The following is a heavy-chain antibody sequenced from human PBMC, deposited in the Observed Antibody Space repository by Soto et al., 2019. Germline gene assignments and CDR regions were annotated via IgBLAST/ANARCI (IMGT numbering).Heavy chain of an antibody. Sequence: RRLSCAASGFTFSNFWMHWVRQAPGKGLVWVSRINSGGSSTMYRDSVKGRFTIFRDNAKNTLFLQMNSLRAEDTAVYYCTRDPAPIGWYDYWGQGTLGTVSS. V-gene: IGHV3-74*03. CDR2: INSGGSST. J-gene: IGHJ4*02. CDR3: TRDPAPIGWYDY. D-gene: IGHD6-19*01. CDR1: GFTFSNFW.